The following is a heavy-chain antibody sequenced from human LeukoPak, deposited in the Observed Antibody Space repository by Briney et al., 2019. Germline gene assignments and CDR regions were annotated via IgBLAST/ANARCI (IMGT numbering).Heavy chain of an antibody. CDR1: GYTFTSYD. CDR2: INPNSGNT. Sequence: ASVKVSCKASGYTFTSYDINWVRQAPGQRLEWMGWINPNSGNTNYAQKFQGRVTMTTNTSLSTAYMKLSSLRTEESTVDYWARGGNYYDSTALGHWGQGTLVTVS. V-gene: IGHV1-8*01. D-gene: IGHD3-22*01. J-gene: IGHJ4*02. CDR3: ARGGNYYDSTALGH.